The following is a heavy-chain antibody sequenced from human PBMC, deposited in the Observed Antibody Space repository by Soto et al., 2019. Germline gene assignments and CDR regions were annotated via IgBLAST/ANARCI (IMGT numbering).Heavy chain of an antibody. CDR2: ISRSSSYI. CDR3: ARTLARNTGSYTH. Sequence: PGGSLRLSCATSGFTFSSYSLNRLRQAPGKGLEWSSSISRSSSYIYYADSVKGRFTISRDNAKNSLYLQMNSLRAEDTAVYYCARTLARNTGSYTHWGQGALVTVSS. V-gene: IGHV3-21*01. CDR1: GFTFSSYS. D-gene: IGHD1-26*01. J-gene: IGHJ4*02.